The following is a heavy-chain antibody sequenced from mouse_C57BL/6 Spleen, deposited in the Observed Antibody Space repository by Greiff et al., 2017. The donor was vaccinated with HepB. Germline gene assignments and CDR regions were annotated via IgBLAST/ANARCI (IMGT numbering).Heavy chain of an antibody. Sequence: VHLVESGAELVKPGASVKLSCKASGYTFTEYTIHWVKQRSGQGLEWIGWFYPGSGSIKYNEKFKDKATLTADKSSSTVYMELSRLTSEDSAVYFCARHEGGYAFYYAMDYWGQGTSVTVSS. CDR2: FYPGSGSI. CDR1: GYTFTEYT. D-gene: IGHD2-14*01. V-gene: IGHV1-62-2*01. J-gene: IGHJ4*01. CDR3: ARHEGGYAFYYAMDY.